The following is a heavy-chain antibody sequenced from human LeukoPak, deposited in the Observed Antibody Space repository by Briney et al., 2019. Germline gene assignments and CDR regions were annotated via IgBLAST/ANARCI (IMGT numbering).Heavy chain of an antibody. CDR3: AREGYQPEGFDP. Sequence: GSLRLSCAASGFTFSSYWMHWVRRAPGKGLEWIGSIYHSGSTYYNPSLKSRVTISVDTSKNQFSLKLSSVTAADTAVYYCAREGYQPEGFDPWGQGTLVTVSS. CDR1: GFTFSSYW. J-gene: IGHJ5*02. D-gene: IGHD2-2*01. V-gene: IGHV4-38-2*02. CDR2: IYHSGST.